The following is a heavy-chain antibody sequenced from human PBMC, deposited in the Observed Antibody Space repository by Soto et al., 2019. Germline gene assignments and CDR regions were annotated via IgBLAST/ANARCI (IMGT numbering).Heavy chain of an antibody. CDR1: GGSISSGGYY. V-gene: IGHV4-31*03. Sequence: QVQLQESGPGLVKPSQTLSLTCTVSGGSISSGGYYWSWIRQHPGKGVEWIGYLYYSGSTYHNPSIKGRVTLSVDTSKNQFSLKLSSVTAADTAVYYCAKGIGRGWYFDLWGRGTLVTVSS. CDR3: AKGIGRGWYFDL. D-gene: IGHD1-26*01. J-gene: IGHJ2*01. CDR2: LYYSGST.